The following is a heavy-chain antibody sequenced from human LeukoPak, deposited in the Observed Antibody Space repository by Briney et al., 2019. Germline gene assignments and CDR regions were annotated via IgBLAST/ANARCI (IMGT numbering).Heavy chain of an antibody. Sequence: PSETLSLTCTVSRASISSGSYYWNWIRHHPGRGLEWIGYIHHSGTTYYNPSLKSRVTISVDTSENQISLNLTSVTAADTAVYYCARTVYGDYAYWGQGTLVTVSS. CDR2: IHHSGTT. V-gene: IGHV4-31*03. D-gene: IGHD4-17*01. CDR1: RASISSGSYY. CDR3: ARTVYGDYAY. J-gene: IGHJ4*02.